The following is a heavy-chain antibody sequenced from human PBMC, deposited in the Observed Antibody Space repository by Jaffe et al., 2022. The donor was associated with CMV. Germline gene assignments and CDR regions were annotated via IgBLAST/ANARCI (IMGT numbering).Heavy chain of an antibody. CDR1: GFTFSSYW. V-gene: IGHV3-74*01. CDR3: ARVGNTMVRGGAWDFDY. Sequence: EVQLVESGGGLVQPGGSLRLSCAASGFTFSSYWMHWVRQAPGKGLVWVSRINSDGSSTSYADSVKGRFTISRDNAKNTLYLQMNSLRAEDTAVYYCARVGNTMVRGGAWDFDYWGQGTLVTVSS. CDR2: INSDGSST. J-gene: IGHJ4*02. D-gene: IGHD3-10*01.